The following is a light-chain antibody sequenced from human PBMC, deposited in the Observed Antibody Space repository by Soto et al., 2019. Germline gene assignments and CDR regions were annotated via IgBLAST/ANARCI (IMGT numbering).Light chain of an antibody. V-gene: IGKV1-27*01. CDR3: QKYNSDPYT. CDR1: PTISNY. J-gene: IGKJ2*01. CDR2: AAS. Sequence: DIQMTQSPSSLSASVGDRVTITCRASPTISNYLAWYQQKPGKVPQLLIYAASTLQSGVPPRFSGSGWGTDFTLTISSLQPEDVAIYYCQKYNSDPYTFAQGTKLEI.